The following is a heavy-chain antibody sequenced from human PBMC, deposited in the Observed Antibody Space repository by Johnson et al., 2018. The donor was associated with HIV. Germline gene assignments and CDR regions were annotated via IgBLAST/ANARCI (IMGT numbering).Heavy chain of an antibody. V-gene: IGHV3-30*04. CDR3: AREGNYAAFDI. Sequence: QVQLVESGGGVVQPGRSLRLSCAASGFTFSSYAMHWVRQAPGKGLEWVAVISYDGSNKYYADSVKGRFTISRDNSKNTLYLQMNSLRAEDTAVYYCAREGNYAAFDIWAKGQWSPSLQ. CDR1: GFTFSSYA. D-gene: IGHD4-11*01. J-gene: IGHJ3*02. CDR2: ISYDGSNK.